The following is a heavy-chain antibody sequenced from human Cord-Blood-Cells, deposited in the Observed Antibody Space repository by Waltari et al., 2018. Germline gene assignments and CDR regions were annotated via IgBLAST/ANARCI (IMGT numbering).Heavy chain of an antibody. J-gene: IGHJ2*01. Sequence: EVQLVESGGGLVQPGGSLRLSCAASGFPFSRYEMKWVRQAPGKGLEWVSYISSSGSTIYYADSVKGRFTISRDNAKNSLYLQMNSLRAEDTAVYYCASSVGGYFDLWGRGTLVTVSS. CDR3: ASSVGGYFDL. V-gene: IGHV3-48*03. CDR1: GFPFSRYE. D-gene: IGHD1-26*01. CDR2: ISSSGSTI.